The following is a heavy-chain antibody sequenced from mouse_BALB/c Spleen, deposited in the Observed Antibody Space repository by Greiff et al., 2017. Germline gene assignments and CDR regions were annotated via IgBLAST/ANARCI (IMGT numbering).Heavy chain of an antibody. V-gene: IGHV1-7*01. Sequence: VQLQQSGAEPAKPGASVTMSCKASGYTFTSYWMHWVKQRPGQGLEWIGYINPSTGYTEYNQKFKDKATLTADKSSSTAYMQLSSLTSEDSAVYYCARDGSFAYWGQGTLVTVSA. CDR2: INPSTGYT. J-gene: IGHJ3*01. CDR3: ARDGSFAY. D-gene: IGHD2-3*01. CDR1: GYTFTSYW.